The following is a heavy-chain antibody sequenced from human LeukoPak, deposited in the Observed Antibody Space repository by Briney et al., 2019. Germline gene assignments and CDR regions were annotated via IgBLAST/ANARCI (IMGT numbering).Heavy chain of an antibody. J-gene: IGHJ3*02. CDR3: ATHDSSGYYAFDI. CDR2: IYYSGST. D-gene: IGHD3-22*01. Sequence: SETLSLTCTVSGGSVSSGSYYWRWIRQPPGKGLEWIGYIYYSGSTNYNPSLKSRVTISVDTSKNQFSLKLSSVTAADTAVYYCATHDSSGYYAFDIWGQGTMVTVSS. CDR1: GGSVSSGSYY. V-gene: IGHV4-61*01.